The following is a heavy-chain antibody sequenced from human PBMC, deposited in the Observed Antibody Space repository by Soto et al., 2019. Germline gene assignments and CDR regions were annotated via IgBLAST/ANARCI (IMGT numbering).Heavy chain of an antibody. CDR2: IKSKTDGGTT. J-gene: IGHJ6*03. CDR1: GFTFSNAW. Sequence: GGSLRLSCAASGFTFSNAWMSWVRQAPGKGLEWVGRIKSKTDGGTTDYAAPVKGRFTISRDDSKNTLYLQMNSLKTGDTAVYYCTKDLSPPYYDILTGYLGYYYYMDVWGKGTTVTVSS. CDR3: TKDLSPPYYDILTGYLGYYYYMDV. V-gene: IGHV3-15*01. D-gene: IGHD3-9*01.